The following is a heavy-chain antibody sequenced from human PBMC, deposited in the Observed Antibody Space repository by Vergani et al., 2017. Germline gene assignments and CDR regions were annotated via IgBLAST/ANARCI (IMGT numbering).Heavy chain of an antibody. CDR3: ARVILGYCSGGSCPYYYYYYMDV. Sequence: EVQLLESGGGLVQPGGSLRLSCAASGFTFSSYAMSWVRQAPGKGLEWVSAISGSGGSTYYADSVKGRFTISRDNSKNTLYLQMNSLRAEDTAVYYCARVILGYCSGGSCPYYYYYYMDVWGKGTTVTVSS. CDR2: ISGSGGST. D-gene: IGHD2-15*01. J-gene: IGHJ6*03. CDR1: GFTFSSYA. V-gene: IGHV3-23*01.